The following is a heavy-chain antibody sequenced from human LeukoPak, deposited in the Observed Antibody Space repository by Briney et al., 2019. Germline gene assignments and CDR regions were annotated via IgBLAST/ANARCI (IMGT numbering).Heavy chain of an antibody. CDR1: GFTFNNFA. D-gene: IGHD3-22*01. CDR2: ISNDETNE. Sequence: SGGSLRLSCTASGFTFNNFAMHWVRQAPGKGLEWLAVISNDETNEYYADSVRGRFTIPRDNFKNTLYLQMNSLRAEDTAMYYCTAGTYYSDQYPWDYWGQGTLVTVSS. CDR3: TAGTYYSDQYPWDY. J-gene: IGHJ4*02. V-gene: IGHV3-30-3*01.